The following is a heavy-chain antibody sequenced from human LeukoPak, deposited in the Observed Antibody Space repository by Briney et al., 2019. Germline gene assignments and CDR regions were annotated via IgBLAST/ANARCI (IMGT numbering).Heavy chain of an antibody. J-gene: IGHJ3*02. D-gene: IGHD5-18*01. Sequence: SETLSLTCTVSGGSISSSSYYWGWIRQPPGKGLEWIGSIYFSGNTYYNPSLKSRVTISIDTSKNQFSLKLSSVTAADTAVYYCARVRTAMDLSDAFDIWGQGTMVTVSS. V-gene: IGHV4-39*07. CDR1: GGSISSSSYY. CDR2: IYFSGNT. CDR3: ARVRTAMDLSDAFDI.